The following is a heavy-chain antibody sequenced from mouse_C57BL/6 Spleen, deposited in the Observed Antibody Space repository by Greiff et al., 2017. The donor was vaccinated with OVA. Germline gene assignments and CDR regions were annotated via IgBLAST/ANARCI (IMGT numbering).Heavy chain of an antibody. Sequence: QVQLQQSGAELVKPGASVKISCKASGYAFSSYWMNWVKQRPGKGLEWIGQIYPGDGDTNYNGKFKGKATLTADKSSSTAYMQLSSLTSEDSAVYFCARDPDLYYDYDYWYFDVWGTGTTVTVSS. J-gene: IGHJ1*03. V-gene: IGHV1-80*01. D-gene: IGHD2-4*01. CDR1: GYAFSSYW. CDR3: ARDPDLYYDYDYWYFDV. CDR2: IYPGDGDT.